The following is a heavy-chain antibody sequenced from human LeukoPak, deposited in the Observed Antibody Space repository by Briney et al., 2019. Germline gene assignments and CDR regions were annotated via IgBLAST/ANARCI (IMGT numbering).Heavy chain of an antibody. J-gene: IGHJ4*02. CDR1: GYTFTSYG. Sequence: GASVKVCCKASGYTFTSYGISWVRQAPGQGLEWMGWISAYNGNTNYAQKLQGRVTMTTDTSTSTAYMELRSLRSDDTAVYYCARVPNVDIVATIDYWGQGTLVTVSS. V-gene: IGHV1-18*01. CDR2: ISAYNGNT. CDR3: ARVPNVDIVATIDY. D-gene: IGHD5-12*01.